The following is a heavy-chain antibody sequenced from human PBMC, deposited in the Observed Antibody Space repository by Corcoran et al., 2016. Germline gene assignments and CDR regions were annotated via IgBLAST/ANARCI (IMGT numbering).Heavy chain of an antibody. CDR3: ARGRIRAIANYYYCMNV. CDR1: GFIVRGTY. J-gene: IGHJ6*02. D-gene: IGHD5-18*01. V-gene: IGHV3-53*01. CDR2: IWSDDSA. Sequence: EVQLVESGGGLIQPGGSLRLSCEASGFIVRGTYVSWVRQAPGKGLEWVSIIWSDDSASYADSVKGRFTMFRDNSKNMLYLQMNNLGADDSALYCCARGRIRAIANYYYCMNVWGQGTAVTVSS.